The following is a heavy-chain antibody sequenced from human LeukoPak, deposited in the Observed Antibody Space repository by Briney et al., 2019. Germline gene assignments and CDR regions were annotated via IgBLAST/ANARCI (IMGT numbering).Heavy chain of an antibody. CDR3: TRVGDPEDY. Sequence: ASVKVSCKASGYTFTSYDINWVRQATGQGLEWMGWMNPSTGDTGYAQNFQGRVTMTRHSSMSTAYMELSSLRSEDTAVYYCTRVGDPEDYWGQGTLVTVSS. CDR1: GYTFTSYD. V-gene: IGHV1-8*01. CDR2: MNPSTGDT. D-gene: IGHD1-26*01. J-gene: IGHJ4*02.